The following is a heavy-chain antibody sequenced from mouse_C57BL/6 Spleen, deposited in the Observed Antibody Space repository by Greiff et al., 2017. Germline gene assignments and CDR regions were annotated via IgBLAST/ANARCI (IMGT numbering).Heavy chain of an antibody. CDR3: ARYSTYAMDY. CDR1: GFSLTSYG. CDR2: IWSGGST. J-gene: IGHJ4*01. V-gene: IGHV2-2*01. Sequence: VMLVESGPGLVQPSQSLSITCTVSGFSLTSYGVHWVRQSPGKGLEWLGVIWSGGSTDYNAAFISRLSISKDNSKSQVFFKMTSLQADDTAIYYCARYSTYAMDYWGQGTSVTVSS. D-gene: IGHD2-5*01.